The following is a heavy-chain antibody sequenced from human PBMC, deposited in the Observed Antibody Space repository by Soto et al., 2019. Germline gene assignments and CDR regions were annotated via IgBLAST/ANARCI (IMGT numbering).Heavy chain of an antibody. CDR1: GYTFTGYY. D-gene: IGHD3-3*01. J-gene: IGHJ3*02. CDR2: INPNSGGT. V-gene: IGHV1-2*04. CDR3: ARGITIFGVVIIMGAFDI. Sequence: ASVKVSCKASGYTFTGYYMHWVRQAPGQGLEWMGWINPNSGGTNYAQKFQGWVTMTRDTSISTAYMELSRLRSDDTAVYYCARGITIFGVVIIMGAFDIWGQGTMVTVSS.